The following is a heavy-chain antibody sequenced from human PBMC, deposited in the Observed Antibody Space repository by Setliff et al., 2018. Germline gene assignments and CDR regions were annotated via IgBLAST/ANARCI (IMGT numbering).Heavy chain of an antibody. CDR1: GGSISSHY. CDR3: ARGRGDCGGGDCYQDLYYFDY. D-gene: IGHD2-21*02. Sequence: SETLSLTCTVSGGSISSHYWSWIRQPPGKGLEWIGSIYYSGSTNYNPSLKSRVTISVDTSKNQFSLKLSSVTAADTAVYYCARGRGDCGGGDCYQDLYYFDYWGQGTLVTVS. V-gene: IGHV4-59*11. J-gene: IGHJ4*02. CDR2: IYYSGST.